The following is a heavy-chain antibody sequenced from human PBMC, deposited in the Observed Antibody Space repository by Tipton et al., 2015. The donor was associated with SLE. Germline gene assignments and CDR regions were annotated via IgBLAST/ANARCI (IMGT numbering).Heavy chain of an antibody. D-gene: IGHD6-6*01. CDR3: ARDAGAAARSPSDY. J-gene: IGHJ4*02. Sequence: GSLRLSCVASGFTFSGFEMNWVRQTPGKGLEWVSYISSGGGAVYYADSVRGRFTTSRDNAKNSLYLQMNSLRVEDTAVYYCARDAGAAARSPSDYWGQGTLVTVSS. V-gene: IGHV3-48*03. CDR2: ISSGGGAV. CDR1: GFTFSGFE.